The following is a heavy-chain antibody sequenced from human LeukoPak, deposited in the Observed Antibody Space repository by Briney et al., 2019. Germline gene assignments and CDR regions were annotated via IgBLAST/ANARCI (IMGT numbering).Heavy chain of an antibody. CDR2: ISSNGSST. CDR3: ARERGGYCSSSTCSKAFDI. D-gene: IGHD2-2*01. Sequence: GGSLRLSCSASGFTFSSYAMHWVRQAPGKGLEYVSGISSNGSSTYYANSVKDRFTVSRDNSKNTLYLQMGSLRAEDKAVYYCARERGGYCSSSTCSKAFDIWGQGTMVTVSS. V-gene: IGHV3-64*01. CDR1: GFTFSSYA. J-gene: IGHJ3*02.